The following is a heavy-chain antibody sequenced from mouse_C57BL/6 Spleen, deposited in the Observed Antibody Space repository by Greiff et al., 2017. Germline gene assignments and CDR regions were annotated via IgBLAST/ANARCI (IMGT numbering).Heavy chain of an antibody. V-gene: IGHV7-1*01. Sequence: EVKVVESGGGLVQSGRSLRLSCATSGFTFSDFYMEWVRRAPGKGLEWIAASRNKANDYTTEYSASVKGRFIVSRDTSQSILYLQMNALRAEDTAIYYCARDGYYEYFDVWGTGTTVTVSS. D-gene: IGHD1-1*01. CDR3: ARDGYYEYFDV. J-gene: IGHJ1*03. CDR1: GFTFSDFY. CDR2: SRNKANDYTT.